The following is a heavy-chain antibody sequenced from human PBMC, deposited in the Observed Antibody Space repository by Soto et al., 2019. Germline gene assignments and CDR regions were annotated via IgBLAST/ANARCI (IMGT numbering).Heavy chain of an antibody. CDR3: ARDGTSGDFWSAYYRLDRLDL. Sequence: GASVKVSCKASGGTFSSYAISWVRQAPGQGLEWMGGIIPIFGTANYAQKFQGRVTITADESTSTAYMELSSLRSEDTAVYYCARDGTSGDFWSAYYRLDRLDLWGRGTLVTVCS. J-gene: IGHJ2*01. CDR2: IIPIFGTA. D-gene: IGHD3-3*01. CDR1: GGTFSSYA. V-gene: IGHV1-69*13.